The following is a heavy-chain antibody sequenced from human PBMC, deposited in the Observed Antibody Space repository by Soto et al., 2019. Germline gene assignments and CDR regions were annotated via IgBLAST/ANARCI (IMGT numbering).Heavy chain of an antibody. D-gene: IGHD3-10*01. V-gene: IGHV1-69*06. CDR1: GGTFSSYR. CDR3: ARDLPSLEVRSYGMDV. J-gene: IGHJ6*02. Sequence: SVKVSCKVSGGTFSSYRFSWVRQAPGQGLEWMGGITPVYGTPDYAQKFQGRVTVTADRSTNTAYMELSRLTSEDAAVYYCARDLPSLEVRSYGMDVWGQGTTVTVSS. CDR2: ITPVYGTP.